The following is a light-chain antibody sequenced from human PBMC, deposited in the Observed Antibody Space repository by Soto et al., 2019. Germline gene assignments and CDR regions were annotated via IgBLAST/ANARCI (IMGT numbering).Light chain of an antibody. CDR1: RSVSSR. Sequence: ETVMTQSPATLSLSPGEEATLSCRASRSVSSRLAWYQQKPGQAPRLLIFGASTRATGIPARFSGGGSGTEFTLTISSLQSEDFAVYYCQPYNDWPPCTFGQGTKVELK. J-gene: IGKJ1*01. CDR2: GAS. V-gene: IGKV3-15*01. CDR3: QPYNDWPPCT.